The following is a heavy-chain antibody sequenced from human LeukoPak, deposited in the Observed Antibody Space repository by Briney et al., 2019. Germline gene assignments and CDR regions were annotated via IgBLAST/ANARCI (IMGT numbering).Heavy chain of an antibody. D-gene: IGHD6-19*01. Sequence: SETLSLTCTVSGGSISSYYWSWIRQPPGKGLEWIGYIYYSGSTNYNPSLKSRVTISVDTSKNQFSLKLSSVTAADTAVYYCASSSGWPWYGLYGWGQGTLVTVSS. J-gene: IGHJ4*02. CDR2: IYYSGST. CDR1: GGSISSYY. CDR3: ASSSGWPWYGLYG. V-gene: IGHV4-59*01.